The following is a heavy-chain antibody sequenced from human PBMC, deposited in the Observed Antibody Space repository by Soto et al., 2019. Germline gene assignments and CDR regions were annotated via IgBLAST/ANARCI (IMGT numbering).Heavy chain of an antibody. V-gene: IGHV3-7*03. CDR2: IKQDGSEK. Sequence: EVQLVESGGGLVQPGGSLRLSCAASGFTFSSYWMSWVRQAPGKGLEWVANIKQDGSEKYYVDSAKGRFTISRDNAKNSLYLQMNSLRAEDTAVYYCARVFPFLAVAGSPITFDYWGQGTLVTVSS. CDR3: ARVFPFLAVAGSPITFDY. J-gene: IGHJ4*02. CDR1: GFTFSSYW. D-gene: IGHD6-19*01.